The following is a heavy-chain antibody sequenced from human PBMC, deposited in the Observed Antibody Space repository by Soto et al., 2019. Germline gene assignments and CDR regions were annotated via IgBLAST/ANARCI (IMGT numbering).Heavy chain of an antibody. CDR3: AREQGLHLGELSSYFDY. CDR1: GGSISSYY. J-gene: IGHJ4*02. D-gene: IGHD3-16*02. V-gene: IGHV4-59*01. CDR2: IYYSGST. Sequence: SETLSLTCTVSGGSISSYYWSWIRQPPGKGLEWIGYIYYSGSTNYNPSLKSRVTISVDTSKNQFSLKLSSVTAADTAVYYCAREQGLHLGELSSYFDYWGQGTLVTVSS.